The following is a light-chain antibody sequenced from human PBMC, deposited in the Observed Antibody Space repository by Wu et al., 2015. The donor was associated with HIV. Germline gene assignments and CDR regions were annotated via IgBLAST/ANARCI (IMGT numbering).Light chain of an antibody. Sequence: DIQMTQSPSSLSASVGDRVTITCRASQSISSYLNWYQQKPGKAPKLLIYAASSLQSGVPSRFSGSGSGTDFTLTISSLQPEDFATYYCQXSYTYPREFGQGTKVEIK. CDR2: AAS. CDR1: QSISSY. J-gene: IGKJ1*01. CDR3: QXSYTYPRE. V-gene: IGKV1-39*01.